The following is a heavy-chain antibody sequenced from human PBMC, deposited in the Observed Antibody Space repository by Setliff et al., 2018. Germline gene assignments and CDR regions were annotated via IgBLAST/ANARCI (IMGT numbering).Heavy chain of an antibody. Sequence: SLTCTVPGGSISSSSYYWGWIRQPPGKGLEWIGSIYYSGSTYYNPSLKSRVTISVDTSKNQFSLKLSSVTAADTAVYYCAREWGSNGWAFDIWGQGTMVTVSS. CDR2: IYYSGST. CDR1: GGSISSSSYY. CDR3: AREWGSNGWAFDI. V-gene: IGHV4-39*02. D-gene: IGHD3-16*01. J-gene: IGHJ3*02.